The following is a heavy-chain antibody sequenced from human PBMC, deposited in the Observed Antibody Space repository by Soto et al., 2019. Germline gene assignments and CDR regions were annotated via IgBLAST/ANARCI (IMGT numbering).Heavy chain of an antibody. V-gene: IGHV1-18*01. D-gene: IGHD5-12*01. Sequence: ASVKVSCKASGYTFTSYGISWVRQAPGQGLEWMGWISAYNGNTNYAQKLQGRVTMTTDTSTITAYMELRSLRSDDTAVYYCARDTLGGLRLASLDAFDIWGQGTMVTVSS. CDR1: GYTFTSYG. CDR3: ARDTLGGLRLASLDAFDI. J-gene: IGHJ3*02. CDR2: ISAYNGNT.